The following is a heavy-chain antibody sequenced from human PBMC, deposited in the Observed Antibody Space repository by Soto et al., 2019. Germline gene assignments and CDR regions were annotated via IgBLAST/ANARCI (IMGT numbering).Heavy chain of an antibody. CDR1: GFIFRTYS. CDR3: ARESEDLTSNFDY. J-gene: IGHJ4*02. CDR2: ISTDNFFI. V-gene: IGHV3-21*06. Sequence: PGGSLRLSCSASGFIFRTYSVSWVRQAPGKGLEWVSSISTDNFFIHYADSVRGRFTISRDNAKNSLYLEMNSLRAEDTAVYYCARESEDLTSNFDYWGQGTLVTVSS.